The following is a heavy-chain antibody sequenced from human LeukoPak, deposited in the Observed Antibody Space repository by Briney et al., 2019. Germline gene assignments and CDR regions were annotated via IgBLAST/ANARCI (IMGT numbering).Heavy chain of an antibody. J-gene: IGHJ3*02. CDR3: ARARSGPYGSGSLDAFDI. D-gene: IGHD3-10*01. CDR2: IIPMFDTS. Sequence: SVKVSCKASGGTFSSYPISWLRQAPGQGLEWMGRIIPMFDTSDFAQKFQGRVTITADTSTSTDYMQLSSPRSEDTAVYYCARARSGPYGSGSLDAFDIWGQGTMVTVSS. V-gene: IGHV1-69*06. CDR1: GGTFSSYP.